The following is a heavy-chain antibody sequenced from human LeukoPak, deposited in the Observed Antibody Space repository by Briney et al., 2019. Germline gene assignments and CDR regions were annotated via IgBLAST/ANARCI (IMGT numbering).Heavy chain of an antibody. CDR1: GFTFSSYA. J-gene: IGHJ4*02. V-gene: IGHV3-23*01. CDR2: ISGSGGST. D-gene: IGHD6-19*01. CDR3: AKDSLYSSGWYYFDY. Sequence: GGSLRLSCAASGFTFSSYAMSWVRQAPGKGLEWVPAISGSGGSTYYADSVKGRFTISRDNSKNTLYLQMSSLRAEDTAVYYCAKDSLYSSGWYYFDYWGQGTLVTASS.